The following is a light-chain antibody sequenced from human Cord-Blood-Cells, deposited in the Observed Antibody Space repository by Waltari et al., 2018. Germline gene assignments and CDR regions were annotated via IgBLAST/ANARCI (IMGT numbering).Light chain of an antibody. CDR3: QQSYSTPLT. CDR1: QSISSS. CDR2: AAS. J-gene: IGKJ4*01. V-gene: IGKV1-39*01. Sequence: DIQMTQSPSSLSASVRDRVTITCRASQSISSSLNWYQQKPGKAPKLLIYAASSLQSGVPSRFSGSGSGTDFTLTISSLQPEDFATYYCQQSYSTPLTFGGGTKVEIK.